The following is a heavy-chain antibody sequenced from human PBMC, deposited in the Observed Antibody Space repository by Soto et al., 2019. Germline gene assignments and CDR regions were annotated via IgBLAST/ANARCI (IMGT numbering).Heavy chain of an antibody. CDR1: GFTFTSYE. CDR2: ISRSGGTI. CDR3: VRGGIDY. Sequence: VVSRRISGVTSGFTFTSYELNWVGQAPGKGLGWVSYISRSGGTIYYTASVKGRFTISRDNAKNSLFLKMNSLRVEDTAVYYCVRGGIDYWGQGTLVTVSS. V-gene: IGHV3-48*03. D-gene: IGHD3-16*01. J-gene: IGHJ4*02.